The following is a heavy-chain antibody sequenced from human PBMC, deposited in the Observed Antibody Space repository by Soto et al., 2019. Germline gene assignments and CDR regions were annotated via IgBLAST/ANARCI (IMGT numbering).Heavy chain of an antibody. Sequence: PGGSLRLSCAASGFTFSSYGMHWVRQAPGKGLEWVAVIWYDGSTKYYADSVKGRFTISRDNSKNTLFLQMNSLRAEDTAVYYCAREWEIAAAGNRNWFDPWGQGTLVTVSS. D-gene: IGHD6-13*01. CDR3: AREWEIAAAGNRNWFDP. V-gene: IGHV3-33*01. J-gene: IGHJ5*02. CDR2: IWYDGSTK. CDR1: GFTFSSYG.